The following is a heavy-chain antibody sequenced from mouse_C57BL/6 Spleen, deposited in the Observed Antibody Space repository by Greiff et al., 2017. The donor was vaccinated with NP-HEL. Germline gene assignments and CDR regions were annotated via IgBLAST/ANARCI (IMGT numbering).Heavy chain of an antibody. CDR2: IWGVGST. Sequence: QVQLKQSGPGLVAPSQSLSITCTVSGFSLTSYGVDWVRQSPGKGLEWLGVIWGVGSTNYNSALKSRLSISKDNSKSQVFLKMNSLQTDDTAMYYCASEDYSNPFGYWGQGTLVTVSA. J-gene: IGHJ3*01. V-gene: IGHV2-6*01. CDR1: GFSLTSYG. D-gene: IGHD2-5*01. CDR3: ASEDYSNPFGY.